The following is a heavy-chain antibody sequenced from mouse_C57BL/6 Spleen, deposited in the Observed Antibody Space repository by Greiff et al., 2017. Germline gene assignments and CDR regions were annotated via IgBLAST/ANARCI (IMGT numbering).Heavy chain of an antibody. J-gene: IGHJ4*01. CDR2: INPGSGGT. V-gene: IGHV1-54*01. D-gene: IGHD2-12*01. CDR1: GYAFTNYL. Sequence: QVQLQQSGAELVRPGTSVKVSCKASGYAFTNYLIEWVKQRPGQGLEWIGVINPGSGGTNYNEKFKGKATLTADKSSSTAYVQLSSLTSEDSAVYFCARYSPYYAMDYWGEGTSVTVSS. CDR3: ARYSPYYAMDY.